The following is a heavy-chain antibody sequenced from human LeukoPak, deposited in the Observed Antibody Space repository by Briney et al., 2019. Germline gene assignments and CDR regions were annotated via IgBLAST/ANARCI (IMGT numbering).Heavy chain of an antibody. CDR1: GYTFTGYY. CDR3: ARGGVVRGVIGAFDI. CDR2: INPNSGGT. D-gene: IGHD3-10*01. J-gene: IGHJ3*02. Sequence: ASVKVSCKASGYTFTGYYMHWVRQAPGQGLEWMGWINPNSGGTNYAQKFQGRVTKTRDTSISTAYMELSRLRSDDTAVYYCARGGVVRGVIGAFDIWGQGTMVTVSS. V-gene: IGHV1-2*02.